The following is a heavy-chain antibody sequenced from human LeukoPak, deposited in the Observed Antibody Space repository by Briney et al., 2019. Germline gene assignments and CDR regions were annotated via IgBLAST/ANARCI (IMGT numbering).Heavy chain of an antibody. CDR3: AKDTMAIAARLGYAFDI. D-gene: IGHD6-6*01. CDR1: GFTFSNYG. Sequence: GESLRFSCAASGFTFSNYGMHWVRQAPGMGLEWVAVISYDGSNKYYADSVKGRFTISRDNSKNTLYLQMNSLRAEDTAVYYCAKDTMAIAARLGYAFDIWGQGTMVTVSS. V-gene: IGHV3-30*18. J-gene: IGHJ3*02. CDR2: ISYDGSNK.